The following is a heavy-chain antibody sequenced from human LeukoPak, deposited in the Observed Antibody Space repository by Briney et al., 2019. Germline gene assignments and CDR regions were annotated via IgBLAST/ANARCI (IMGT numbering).Heavy chain of an antibody. Sequence: GGSLRLSCAASGFTFSSYSMTWVRQAPGKGLEWVSSISSSSSYIYYADSVKGRFTISRDNAKNSLYLQMNSLRAEDTAVYYCARDGGWTDFQHSGQGTLVTVSS. CDR3: ARDGGWTDFQH. J-gene: IGHJ1*01. D-gene: IGHD6-19*01. CDR1: GFTFSSYS. V-gene: IGHV3-21*01. CDR2: ISSSSSYI.